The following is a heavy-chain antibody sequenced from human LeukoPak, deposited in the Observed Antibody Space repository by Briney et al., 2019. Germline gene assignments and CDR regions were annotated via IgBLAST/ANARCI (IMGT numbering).Heavy chain of an antibody. V-gene: IGHV4-34*01. CDR2: INHSGST. D-gene: IGHD2-21*02. J-gene: IGHJ4*02. Sequence: SETLSLTCAVHGGSFSGYYWSWIRQPPGKGLEWIGEINHSGSTNYNPSLKSRVTISVDTSKNQFSLKLSSVTAAETAVYYWASSDCGGDCYTKAFDYWGQGTLVTVSS. CDR3: ASSDCGGDCYTKAFDY. CDR1: GGSFSGYY.